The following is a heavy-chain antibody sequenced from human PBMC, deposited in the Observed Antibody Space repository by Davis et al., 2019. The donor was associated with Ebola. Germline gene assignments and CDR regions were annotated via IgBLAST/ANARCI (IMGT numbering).Heavy chain of an antibody. CDR1: GFTFSSYA. J-gene: IGHJ6*02. Sequence: GGSLRLSCAASGFTFSSYAMSWVRQAPGKGLEWVSAISGSGGSTYSADSVKGRFTISRDNSKNTLYLQMNSLRAEDTAVYYCAKERLMGVVVVAATQGMDVWGQGTTVTVSS. V-gene: IGHV3-23*01. CDR2: ISGSGGST. CDR3: AKERLMGVVVVAATQGMDV. D-gene: IGHD2-15*01.